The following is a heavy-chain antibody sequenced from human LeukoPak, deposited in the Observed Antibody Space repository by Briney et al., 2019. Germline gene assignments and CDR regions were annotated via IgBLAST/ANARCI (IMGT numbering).Heavy chain of an antibody. Sequence: SETLSLTCTVSGGSISSYYWSRVRQPPGKGLEWIGYIYYSGSTNYNPSLKSRVTISVDTSKNQFSPKLSSVTAADTAVYYCARFGRRGLLWFGEFPNHDAFDIWGQGTMVTVSS. J-gene: IGHJ3*02. CDR2: IYYSGST. D-gene: IGHD3-10*01. V-gene: IGHV4-59*01. CDR1: GGSISSYY. CDR3: ARFGRRGLLWFGEFPNHDAFDI.